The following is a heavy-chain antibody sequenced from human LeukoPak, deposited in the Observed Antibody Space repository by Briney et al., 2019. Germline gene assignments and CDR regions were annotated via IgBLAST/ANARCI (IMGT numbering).Heavy chain of an antibody. CDR3: ARVMRGSYMYFDY. J-gene: IGHJ4*02. Sequence: GGSLRLSCAASGFTFSSYWMSWVRQAPGKGLEWVANIKEDGSEKYYVDSVKGRFTISRDNAKNSLYLQMNSLRAEDTAVYYCARVMRGSYMYFDYWGQGTLVTVSS. CDR2: IKEDGSEK. V-gene: IGHV3-7*02. CDR1: GFTFSSYW. D-gene: IGHD1-26*01.